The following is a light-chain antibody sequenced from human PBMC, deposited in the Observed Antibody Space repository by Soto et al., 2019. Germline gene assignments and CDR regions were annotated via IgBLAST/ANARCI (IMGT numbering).Light chain of an antibody. CDR2: EVS. J-gene: IGLJ1*01. CDR3: SSYTSSNTLGV. Sequence: QSVLTQPASVSGSPGQSITISCTGTSSDVGGYNYVSWYQQHPGKAPKLIIYEVSNRPSGVSNRFSGSKSGNTASLTISGLQAEDEADYYCSSYTSSNTLGVFGAGTKFTVL. V-gene: IGLV2-14*01. CDR1: SSDVGGYNY.